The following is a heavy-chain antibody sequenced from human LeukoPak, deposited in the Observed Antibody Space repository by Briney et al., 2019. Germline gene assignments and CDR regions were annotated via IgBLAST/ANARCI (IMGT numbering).Heavy chain of an antibody. D-gene: IGHD6-19*01. CDR3: ARDCKAAVAGNCGYYYGMDV. CDR1: GFTFSSYS. J-gene: IGHJ6*02. Sequence: PGGSLRLSCAASGFTFSSYSMNWVRQAPGKGLEWVSYISSSSSTIYYADSVKGRFTISRDNAKNSLYLQMNSLRDEDTAVYYCARDCKAAVAGNCGYYYGMDVWGQGTTVTVSS. V-gene: IGHV3-48*02. CDR2: ISSSSSTI.